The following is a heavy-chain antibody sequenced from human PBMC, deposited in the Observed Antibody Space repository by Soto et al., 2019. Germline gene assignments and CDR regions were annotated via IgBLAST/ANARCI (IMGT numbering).Heavy chain of an antibody. CDR2: IIPIFGTA. J-gene: IGHJ4*02. V-gene: IGHV1-69*13. D-gene: IGHD2-2*01. CDR1: GGTFSSYA. CDR3: ARVGLGYCSSTSCYPVFDY. Sequence: GASVKVSCKASGGTFSSYAISWVRQAPGQGHEWMGGIIPIFGTANYAQKFQGRVTITADESTSTAYMELSSLRSEDTAVYYCARVGLGYCSSTSCYPVFDYWGQGTLVTVSS.